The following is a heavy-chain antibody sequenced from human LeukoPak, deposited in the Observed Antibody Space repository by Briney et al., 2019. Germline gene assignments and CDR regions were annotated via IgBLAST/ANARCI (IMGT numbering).Heavy chain of an antibody. D-gene: IGHD2-15*01. J-gene: IGHJ5*02. V-gene: IGHV1-2*02. Sequence: ASVKVSCKASGYTFTGYYMHWVRQAPGQGLGWMGWINPNSGGTNYAQKFQGRVTMTRDTSISTAYMELSRLRSDDTAVYYCARAVPRAVVVVVAATRYWFDPWGQGTLVTVSS. CDR2: INPNSGGT. CDR1: GYTFTGYY. CDR3: ARAVPRAVVVVVAATRYWFDP.